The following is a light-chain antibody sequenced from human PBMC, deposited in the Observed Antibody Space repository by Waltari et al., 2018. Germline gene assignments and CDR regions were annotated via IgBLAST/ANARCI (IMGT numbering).Light chain of an antibody. J-gene: IGLJ3*02. CDR2: MDD. CDR3: AAWDDILTAWV. CDR1: ASNIGSYN. V-gene: IGLV1-47*01. Sequence: QSGLTQSPSASGTPGQSVTISCSGGASNIGSYNVYWYQQLPGTAPKLLIYMDDRRPSGVPARFSGSKAVTSASLTISGLRSEDAADYYCAAWDDILTAWVFGGGTKLTVL.